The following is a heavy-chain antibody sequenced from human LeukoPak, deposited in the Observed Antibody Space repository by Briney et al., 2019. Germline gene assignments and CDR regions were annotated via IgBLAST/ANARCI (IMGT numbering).Heavy chain of an antibody. D-gene: IGHD4-23*01. V-gene: IGHV1-69*05. J-gene: IGHJ3*02. Sequence: VASVKVSCKASGGTFSSYAISWVRQAPGQGLEWMGRIIPIFGTANHAQKFQGRVTITTDESTSTAYMELSSLRSEDTAVYYCATTSGNSDAFDIWGQGTMVTVSS. CDR1: GGTFSSYA. CDR3: ATTSGNSDAFDI. CDR2: IIPIFGTA.